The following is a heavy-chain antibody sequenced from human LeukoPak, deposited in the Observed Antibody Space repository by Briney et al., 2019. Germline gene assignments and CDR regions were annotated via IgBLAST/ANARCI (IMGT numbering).Heavy chain of an antibody. V-gene: IGHV4-39*01. CDR3: ARPSRGFSGYDPLWDFEY. CDR2: IYYSGST. J-gene: IGHJ4*02. D-gene: IGHD5-12*01. CDR1: GGSIISSVYY. Sequence: LETLSVTCTVSGGSIISSVYYWGWIRQPPGKGLEWIGSIYYSGSTYYNPSLKSRVTISVDTSKNQFSLKLSSVTAADTAVYYCARPSRGFSGYDPLWDFEYWGQGNLVTVSS.